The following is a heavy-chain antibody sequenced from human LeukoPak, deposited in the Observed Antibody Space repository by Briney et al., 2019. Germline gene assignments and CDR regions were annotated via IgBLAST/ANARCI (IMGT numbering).Heavy chain of an antibody. CDR2: IYYSGST. Sequence: PSETLSLTCTVSGGSISSYYWSWIRQPPGKGLEWIGYIYYSGSTNCNPSLKSRVTISVDTSKNQFSLKLSSVTAADTAVYYCARGGVLKSVDYWGQGTLVAVSS. CDR3: ARGGVLKSVDY. D-gene: IGHD3-16*01. CDR1: GGSISSYY. V-gene: IGHV4-59*01. J-gene: IGHJ4*02.